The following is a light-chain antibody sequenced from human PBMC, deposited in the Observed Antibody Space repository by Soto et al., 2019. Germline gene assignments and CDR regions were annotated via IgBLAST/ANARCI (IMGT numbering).Light chain of an antibody. V-gene: IGLV2-11*01. Sequence: QAVVTQPRSVSGSPGQSVTISCTGTSSDVGGDNHVSWYQQHPGKAPKLLIYDVTKRPSGVPDRFSGSKSGNTASLTIFGLQAEDEADYFCCSHAGSYTWVFGGGTKLTVL. J-gene: IGLJ3*02. CDR3: CSHAGSYTWV. CDR2: DVT. CDR1: SSDVGGDNH.